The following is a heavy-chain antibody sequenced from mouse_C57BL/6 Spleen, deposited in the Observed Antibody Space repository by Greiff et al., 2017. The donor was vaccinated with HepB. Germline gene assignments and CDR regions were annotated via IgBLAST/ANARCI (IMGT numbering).Heavy chain of an antibody. CDR1: GYTFTSYW. J-gene: IGHJ2*01. D-gene: IGHD2-14*01. V-gene: IGHV1-64*01. Sequence: VQLQQPGAELVKPGASVKLSCKASGYTFTSYWMHWVKQRPGQGLEWIGMIHPNSGSTNYNEKFKSKATLTVDKSSSTAYMQLSSLTSEDSAVYYCARSVRGFYYFDYWGQGTTLTVSS. CDR2: IHPNSGST. CDR3: ARSVRGFYYFDY.